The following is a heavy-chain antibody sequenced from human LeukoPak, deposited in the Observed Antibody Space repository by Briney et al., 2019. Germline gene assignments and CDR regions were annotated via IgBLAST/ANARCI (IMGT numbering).Heavy chain of an antibody. Sequence: SETLSLTCAVYGGSFSGYYWSWIRQPPGKGLEWIGEINHSGSTNYNPSLKSRVTISVDTSKNQFSLKLSSVTAADTAVYYCAGMGVTMIVVADYWGQGTLVTVSS. CDR1: GGSFSGYY. J-gene: IGHJ4*02. CDR3: AGMGVTMIVVADY. CDR2: INHSGST. V-gene: IGHV4-34*01. D-gene: IGHD3-22*01.